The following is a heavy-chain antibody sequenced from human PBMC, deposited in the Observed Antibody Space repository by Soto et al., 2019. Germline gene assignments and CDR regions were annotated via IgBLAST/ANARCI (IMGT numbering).Heavy chain of an antibody. CDR2: IFYNGRT. Sequence: LSLTCTVSGGSISTPSYYWGWIRQPPGRGPEWIGSIFYNGRTYPNPSLKSRITISVDTSENQFSLQLTSVTAADTAVYYCARLYSGSYHQDFWGQGTLVTVSS. V-gene: IGHV4-39*01. J-gene: IGHJ4*02. CDR3: ARLYSGSYHQDF. CDR1: GGSISTPSYY. D-gene: IGHD1-26*01.